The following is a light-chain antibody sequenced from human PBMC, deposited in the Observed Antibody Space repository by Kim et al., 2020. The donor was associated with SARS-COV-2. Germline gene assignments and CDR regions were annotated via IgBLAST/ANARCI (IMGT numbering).Light chain of an antibody. CDR1: SSDVGGYNY. Sequence: QSVVTQPASVSGSPGQSITISCTGPSSDVGGYNYVSWYQQHPGKAPKLMIYDVSKRPSGVSNRFSGSKSGNTASLTISGLQAEDEADYYCSSYTSSSTYVFGTGTKVTVL. V-gene: IGLV2-14*01. CDR2: DVS. J-gene: IGLJ1*01. CDR3: SSYTSSSTYV.